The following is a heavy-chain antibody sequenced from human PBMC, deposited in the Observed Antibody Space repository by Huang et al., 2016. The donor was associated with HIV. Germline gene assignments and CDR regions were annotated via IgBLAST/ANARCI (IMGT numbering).Heavy chain of an antibody. J-gene: IGHJ4*02. V-gene: IGHV3-30*18. CDR3: AKESRWFSDFDH. D-gene: IGHD2-15*01. Sequence: QVHLVESGGGVVQPGGSLRLSCGASGFKLSGFGMHWVRQAPGKGLEWVAVISYDGRSQFYTDSVKGRFTISRDNSDNTLSLQMKGLRPDDTAVYYCAKESRWFSDFDHWGQGVLVSVSS. CDR1: GFKLSGFG. CDR2: ISYDGRSQ.